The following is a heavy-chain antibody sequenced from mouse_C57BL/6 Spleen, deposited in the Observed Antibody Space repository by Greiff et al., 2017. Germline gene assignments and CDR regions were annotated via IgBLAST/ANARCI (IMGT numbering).Heavy chain of an antibody. CDR3: ARSPYAMDY. CDR2: ISDGGSYT. J-gene: IGHJ4*01. V-gene: IGHV5-4*03. CDR1: GFTFSSYA. Sequence: EVKLEESGGGLVKPGGSLKLSCAASGFTFSSYAMSWVRQTPEKRLEWVATISDGGSYTYYPDNVKGRFTISRDNAKNNLYLQMGHLKSEDTAMYYCARSPYAMDYWGQGTSVTVSS.